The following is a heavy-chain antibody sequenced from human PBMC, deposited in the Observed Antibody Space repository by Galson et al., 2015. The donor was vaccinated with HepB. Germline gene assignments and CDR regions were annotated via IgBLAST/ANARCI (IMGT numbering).Heavy chain of an antibody. V-gene: IGHV3-66*01. Sequence: SLRLSCAASGFTVSSNYMSWVRQAPGKGLEWVSVIYSGGSTYYADSVKGRFTISRDNSKNTLYLQMNSLRAEDTAVYYCARVASVPDAFDIWGQGTMVTVSS. J-gene: IGHJ3*02. CDR3: ARVASVPDAFDI. CDR2: IYSGGST. D-gene: IGHD2-15*01. CDR1: GFTVSSNY.